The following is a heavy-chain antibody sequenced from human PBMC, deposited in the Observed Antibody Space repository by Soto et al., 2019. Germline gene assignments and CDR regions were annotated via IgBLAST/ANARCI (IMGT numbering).Heavy chain of an antibody. V-gene: IGHV1-46*01. CDR3: ARDLAAAAY. D-gene: IGHD6-13*01. CDR1: GYIFTNYY. J-gene: IGHJ4*02. Sequence: QVQLVQSGAEVKKPGASVKVSCKASGYIFTNYYIHWVRQAPGQGLEWMAIINPLPTSGSTNYAPKFQGRVTVTRETSTSTVYLELSRLRSDDTAVYYCARDLAAAAYWGQGTLVTVSS. CDR2: INPLPTSGST.